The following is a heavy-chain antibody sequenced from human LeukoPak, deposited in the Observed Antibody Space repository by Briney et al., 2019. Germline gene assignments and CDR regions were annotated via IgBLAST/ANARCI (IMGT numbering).Heavy chain of an antibody. Sequence: TLETLSLTCTVSGGSLSGHYWSWMRQHPGKRLEWIGYVSYTGRTKYNPSLQSRVTISIDTSKSQFSLKLTSVTSADTAVYSCARLLDNDISGDPDTFDVWGQGTTVIVFS. J-gene: IGHJ3*01. CDR2: VSYTGRT. V-gene: IGHV4-59*11. D-gene: IGHD3-22*01. CDR1: GGSLSGHY. CDR3: ARLLDNDISGDPDTFDV.